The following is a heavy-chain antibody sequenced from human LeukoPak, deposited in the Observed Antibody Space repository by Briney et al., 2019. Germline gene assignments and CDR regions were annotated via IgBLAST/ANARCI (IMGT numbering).Heavy chain of an antibody. CDR2: MYYSGTT. V-gene: IGHV4-59*05. CDR3: VRHLGMGRFDY. CDR1: GGSITGYY. D-gene: IGHD7-27*01. J-gene: IGHJ4*02. Sequence: PSETLSLTCTVSGGSITGYYWSWIRQPPGKGLEWIGSMYYSGTTYYNPSLKSRVTISVDTSKNQFSLKLTSVTAADTAVYYCVRHLGMGRFDYWGQGTLVTVSS.